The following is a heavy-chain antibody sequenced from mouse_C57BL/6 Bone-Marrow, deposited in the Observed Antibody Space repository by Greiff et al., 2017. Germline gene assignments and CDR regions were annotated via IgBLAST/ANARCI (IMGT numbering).Heavy chain of an antibody. CDR2: IDPSDSYT. Sequence: QVQLQQPGAELVKPGASVKLSCKASGYTFTSYWMQWVKQRPGQGLEWIGEIDPSDSYTNYNQKFKGKATLTVDTYSSTAYMQLSSLTSEDSAVYYCAREGGWLYYFDYWGQGTTLTVSS. V-gene: IGHV1-50*01. D-gene: IGHD2-2*01. J-gene: IGHJ2*01. CDR1: GYTFTSYW. CDR3: AREGGWLYYFDY.